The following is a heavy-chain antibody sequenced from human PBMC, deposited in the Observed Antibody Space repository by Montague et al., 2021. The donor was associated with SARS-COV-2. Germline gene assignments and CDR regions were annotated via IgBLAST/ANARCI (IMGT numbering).Heavy chain of an antibody. CDR1: GVSITSYY. Sequence: SETLSLTCSISGVSITSYYWSWVRQPAGKGLEWIGHIYAGGSTNYSPSRKSRVRLSIDNPKNQFSLNLESLTAADTAVYYCVRAGGNWYYFDYWGQGALVTVSS. V-gene: IGHV4-4*07. D-gene: IGHD3-16*01. J-gene: IGHJ4*02. CDR3: VRAGGNWYYFDY. CDR2: IYAGGST.